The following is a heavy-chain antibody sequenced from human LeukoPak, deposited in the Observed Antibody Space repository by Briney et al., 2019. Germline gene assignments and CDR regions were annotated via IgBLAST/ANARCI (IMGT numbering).Heavy chain of an antibody. V-gene: IGHV1-18*01. CDR1: GHTFTSYG. CDR2: ISAYNGNT. J-gene: IGHJ4*02. CDR3: ARDSVVVAAKGGRYFDY. Sequence: ASVKVSCKASGHTFTSYGISWVRQAPGQGLEWMGWISAYNGNTNYAQKLQGRVTMTTDTSTSTAYMELRSLRSDDTAVYYCARDSVVVAAKGGRYFDYWGQGTLVTVSS. D-gene: IGHD2-15*01.